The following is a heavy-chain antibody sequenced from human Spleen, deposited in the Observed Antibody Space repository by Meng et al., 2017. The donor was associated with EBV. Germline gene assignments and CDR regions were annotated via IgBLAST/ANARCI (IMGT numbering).Heavy chain of an antibody. CDR1: GFSFNTYW. D-gene: IGHD6-25*01. V-gene: IGHV3-74*01. J-gene: IGHJ4*02. CDR3: SRDLVGSDDD. Sequence: EVQLLEAGGALFQPGGSLRLSCATSGFSFNTYWMHWVRQVPGKGLVWVSRTNEDGRITNYADSVKGRFTISRDNTKNTLYLQMNSLRAEDTGVYFCSRDLVGSDDDWGQGTLVTVSS. CDR2: TNEDGRIT.